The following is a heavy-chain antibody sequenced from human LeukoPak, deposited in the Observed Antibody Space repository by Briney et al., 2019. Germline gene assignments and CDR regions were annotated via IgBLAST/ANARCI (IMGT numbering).Heavy chain of an antibody. J-gene: IGHJ4*02. D-gene: IGHD6-13*01. CDR2: LSSTGTT. Sequence: GGSLRLSCAASGISFSSFGMSWVRQTPEKGLEWVSTLSSTGTTFYAGSVKGRFTISRANSENTLYLQMDSLTVEDTALYYCARVGYSSAWYFFNFWGQGTLVTVSS. CDR3: ARVGYSSAWYFFNF. V-gene: IGHV3-23*01. CDR1: GISFSSFG.